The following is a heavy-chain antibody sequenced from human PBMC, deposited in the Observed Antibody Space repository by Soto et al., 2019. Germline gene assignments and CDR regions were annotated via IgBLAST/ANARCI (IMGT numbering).Heavy chain of an antibody. CDR2: IYYSGMT. CDR1: GGSMSSGGYY. V-gene: IGHV4-39*01. J-gene: IGHJ4*02. CDR3: ARHGYYYDSTGYYYFV. D-gene: IGHD3-22*01. Sequence: SETLSLTCTVSGGSMSSGGYYWSWIRQHPGKGLEWIGYIYYSGMTRYNPSLKSRVTISVDTSKDQFSLKLRSVTAADTAVYYCARHGYYYDSTGYYYFVWGQGTQVTVSS.